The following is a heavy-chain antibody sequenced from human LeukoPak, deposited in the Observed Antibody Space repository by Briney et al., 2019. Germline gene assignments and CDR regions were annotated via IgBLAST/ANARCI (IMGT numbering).Heavy chain of an antibody. CDR1: GFTVSSNY. CDR3: ARGGSSYFLDY. Sequence: PGGSLSLSCAASGFTVSSNYMSWVRQAPGKGLEWVSVIYSGGSTYYADSVKGRFTISRDNSKNTLYLQMNSLRAEDTAVYYCARGGSSYFLDYWGQGTLVTVSS. V-gene: IGHV3-53*01. CDR2: IYSGGST. J-gene: IGHJ4*02. D-gene: IGHD6-13*01.